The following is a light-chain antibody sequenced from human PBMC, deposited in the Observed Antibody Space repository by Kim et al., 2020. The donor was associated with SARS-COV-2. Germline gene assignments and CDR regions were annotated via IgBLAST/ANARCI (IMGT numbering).Light chain of an antibody. CDR2: GKN. CDR3: NSRDSSGNHVV. V-gene: IGLV3-19*01. Sequence: LGQTVRITCQGDSLRSYYASWYQQKPGQAPVLVIYGKNNRPSGIPDRFSGSSSGNTASLTITGAQAEDEADYYCNSRDSSGNHVVFGGGTQLT. J-gene: IGLJ2*01. CDR1: SLRSYY.